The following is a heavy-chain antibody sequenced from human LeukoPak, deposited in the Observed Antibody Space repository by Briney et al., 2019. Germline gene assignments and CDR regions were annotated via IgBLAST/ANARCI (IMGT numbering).Heavy chain of an antibody. V-gene: IGHV4-59*05. J-gene: IGHJ5*02. CDR1: GDSISYFY. CDR2: ISGRGST. Sequence: SETLSLTCSVSGDSISYFYWSWIRQAAGKGLEWIGRISGRGSTYYNPSLKSRVTISVDTSKNQFSLKLSSVTAADTAVYYCARPPSGDSSGHDNWFDPWGQGTLVTVSS. CDR3: ARPPSGDSSGHDNWFDP. D-gene: IGHD3-22*01.